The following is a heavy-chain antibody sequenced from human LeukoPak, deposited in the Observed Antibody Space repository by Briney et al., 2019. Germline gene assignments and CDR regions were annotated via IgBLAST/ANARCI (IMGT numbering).Heavy chain of an antibody. V-gene: IGHV1-18*01. J-gene: IGHJ5*02. CDR2: ISAYNGNT. Sequence: ASVKVSCKASGYTFTSYGISWVRQAPGQGLEWMGWISAYNGNTNYAQKLQGRVTMTTDTSTSTAYMELRSLRSDDTAVYYCARLIDFWSGYYANWFDPWGQGTLGTVSS. D-gene: IGHD3-3*01. CDR1: GYTFTSYG. CDR3: ARLIDFWSGYYANWFDP.